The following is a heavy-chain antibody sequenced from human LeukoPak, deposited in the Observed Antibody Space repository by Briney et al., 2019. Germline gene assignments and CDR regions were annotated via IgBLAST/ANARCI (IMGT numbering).Heavy chain of an antibody. Sequence: PSETLSLTCAVYGGSFSGYSWNWIRQPPGKGLEWIGEINHSGSSNYNPSLKSRVTISLDTSKSQFSLKLSTVPAGNAAVYYRARGPMRGWYDPCGQATLVTVSS. D-gene: IGHD3-16*01. CDR1: GGSFSGYS. V-gene: IGHV4-34*01. CDR2: INHSGSS. J-gene: IGHJ5*02. CDR3: ARGPMRGWYDP.